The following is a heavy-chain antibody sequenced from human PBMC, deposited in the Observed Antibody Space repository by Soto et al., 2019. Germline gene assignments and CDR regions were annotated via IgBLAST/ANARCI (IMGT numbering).Heavy chain of an antibody. CDR1: GGSISSYY. D-gene: IGHD3-22*01. Sequence: PSETLSLTCTVSGGSISSYYWSWVRQPPGKGLEWIGYMYYSGSTNYNPSLKSRVTMSVDTSKNQFSLKLSSVTAADTAVYYCATASYYYDSSGYLAGQIDYWGQGTLVTVSS. J-gene: IGHJ4*02. CDR2: MYYSGST. V-gene: IGHV4-59*12. CDR3: ATASYYYDSSGYLAGQIDY.